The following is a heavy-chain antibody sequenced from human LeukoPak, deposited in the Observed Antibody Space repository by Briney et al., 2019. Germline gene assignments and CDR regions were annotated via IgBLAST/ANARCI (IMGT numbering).Heavy chain of an antibody. D-gene: IGHD1-26*01. J-gene: IGHJ3*02. V-gene: IGHV3-30-3*01. CDR1: GFTFSSYA. Sequence: GGSLRLSCTASGFTFSSYAMHWVRQAPGKGLEWAAVISSDGNTKYYADSVEGRFTISRDNSNNTLYLQMNSLGADDTAIYYCVRRRIVGSTDDAFDIWGQGTMVTLSS. CDR3: VRRRIVGSTDDAFDI. CDR2: ISSDGNTK.